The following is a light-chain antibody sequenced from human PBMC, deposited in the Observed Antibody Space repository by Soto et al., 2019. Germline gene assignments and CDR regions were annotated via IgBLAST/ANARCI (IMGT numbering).Light chain of an antibody. CDR1: SSDIGGYHF. CDR2: LVN. J-gene: IGLJ1*01. CDR3: SSYRSGGTFV. Sequence: SLLTQPASKSGSPGQTIAISCTGTSSDIGGYHFLCWHQQHPGKSPNVLISLVNSRPSGVSIRFTWSKSGNADSVTISGLQAEDEADSYCSSYRSGGTFVFGSGTKVTAL. V-gene: IGLV2-14*01.